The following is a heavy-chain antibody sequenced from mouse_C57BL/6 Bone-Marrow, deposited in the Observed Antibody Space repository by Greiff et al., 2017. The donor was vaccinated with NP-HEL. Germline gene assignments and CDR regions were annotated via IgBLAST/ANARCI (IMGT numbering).Heavy chain of an antibody. J-gene: IGHJ2*01. V-gene: IGHV8-8*01. D-gene: IGHD2-3*01. Sequence: QVQLKESGPGILQPSQTLSLTCSFSGFSLSTFGMGVGWIRQPSGKGLEWLAHIWWDDDKYYNPALKSRLTISKDTSKNQVFLKIANVDTADTATYYCARMTIYDGYNFPYYFDYWGQGTTLTVSS. CDR1: GFSLSTFGMG. CDR3: ARMTIYDGYNFPYYFDY. CDR2: IWWDDDK.